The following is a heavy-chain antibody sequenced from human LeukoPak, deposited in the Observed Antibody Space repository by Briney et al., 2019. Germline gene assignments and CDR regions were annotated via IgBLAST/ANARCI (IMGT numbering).Heavy chain of an antibody. CDR2: TRNKASKYTT. Sequence: GGSLRLSCAASGFTFSDHYMDRVRQAPGKGLEWVGRTRNKASKYTTDYAASVKGRFTISRDDSKNSLYLQMHSLKTEDTAVYYCTGQAYYYDTSGFNFDYWGQGILVAVSS. D-gene: IGHD3-22*01. J-gene: IGHJ4*02. CDR1: GFTFSDHY. CDR3: TGQAYYYDTSGFNFDY. V-gene: IGHV3-72*01.